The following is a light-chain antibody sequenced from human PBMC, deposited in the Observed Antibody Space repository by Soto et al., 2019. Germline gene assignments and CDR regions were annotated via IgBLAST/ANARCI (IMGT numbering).Light chain of an antibody. V-gene: IGLV2-11*01. CDR1: SSDVGGYSY. CDR3: CSYAGAFTYV. J-gene: IGLJ1*01. Sequence: QSALAQPGSVSGSPGHSVTISCTGTSSDVGGYSYVSWYQQHPGKAPKLMISDVSKRPSGVPDRFSGSKFGNTASMTISGLQAEDEADYYCCSYAGAFTYVFGSGTKV. CDR2: DVS.